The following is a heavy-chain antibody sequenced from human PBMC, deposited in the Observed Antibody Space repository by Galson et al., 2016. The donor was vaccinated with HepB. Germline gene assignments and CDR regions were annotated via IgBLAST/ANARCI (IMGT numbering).Heavy chain of an antibody. CDR3: ARRSGYLDTYYYYGMDD. CDR2: IYYSGST. J-gene: IGHJ6*02. CDR1: GGSISSYY. Sequence: ETLSLTCSVSGGSISSYYWSWIRQPPGKGLEWIGYIYYSGSTNYNPSLKSRVTMSVDMSKNQFSLRLSSVTAADTAVYYCARRSGYLDTYYYYGMDDWGQGILVTVSS. D-gene: IGHD3-22*01. V-gene: IGHV4-59*01.